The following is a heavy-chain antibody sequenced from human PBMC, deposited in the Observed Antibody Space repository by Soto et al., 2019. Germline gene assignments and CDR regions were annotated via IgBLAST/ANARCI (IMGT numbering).Heavy chain of an antibody. CDR1: GGSISSYY. Sequence: SETLSLACTVSGGSISSYYWSWIRQPPGKGLEWIGYIYYSGSTNYNPSLKSRVTISVDTSKNQFSLKLSSVTAADTAVYYCARFPRSNFAYWGQGTLVTVSS. J-gene: IGHJ4*02. CDR3: ARFPRSNFAY. V-gene: IGHV4-59*08. CDR2: IYYSGST.